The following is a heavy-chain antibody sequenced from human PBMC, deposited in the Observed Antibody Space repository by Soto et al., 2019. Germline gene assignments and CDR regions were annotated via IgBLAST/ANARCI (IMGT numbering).Heavy chain of an antibody. Sequence: QVQLVQSGAEVKKPGASVKVSCKASGYTFTSYYMHWERQAPGQGLEWMGIINPSGGSTSYAQKFQGRVTMTRDTSTSTVYMELSSLRSEDTAVYYCARAEPKDYYDSSSTHFDYWGQGTLVTVSS. V-gene: IGHV1-46*01. CDR2: INPSGGST. CDR1: GYTFTSYY. D-gene: IGHD3-22*01. CDR3: ARAEPKDYYDSSSTHFDY. J-gene: IGHJ4*02.